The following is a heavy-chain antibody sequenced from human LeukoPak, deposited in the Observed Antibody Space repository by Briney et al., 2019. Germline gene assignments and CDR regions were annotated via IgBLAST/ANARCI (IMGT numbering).Heavy chain of an antibody. D-gene: IGHD3-10*01. CDR1: GYTFTSYG. Sequence: ASVKVSCKASGYTFTSYGISWVRQAPGQGLEWMRRISAYNGNTNYAQKLQGRVTMTTDTSTSTAYMELRSLRSDDTAVYYCARENIYGSGSYYNGGDYWGQGTLVTVSS. CDR3: ARENIYGSGSYYNGGDY. V-gene: IGHV1-18*01. CDR2: ISAYNGNT. J-gene: IGHJ4*02.